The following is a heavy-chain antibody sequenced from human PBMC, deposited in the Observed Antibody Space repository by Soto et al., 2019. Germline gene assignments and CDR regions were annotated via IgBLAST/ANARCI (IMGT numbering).Heavy chain of an antibody. CDR3: AHRYGGNYYRWYFDS. V-gene: IGHV2-5*01. D-gene: IGHD1-26*01. CDR2: ISWKDEK. J-gene: IGHJ4*02. Sequence: SCPPLVNPTQTLTVTCTFSGFSLSPSGAGVGWIRQSPGKAPEWLALISWKDEKRYNPGLKSRLTITKDTSKNQVVLTMTDLDPVDTATYFCAHRYGGNYYRWYFDSWGQGTLVTVSS. CDR1: GFSLSPSGAG.